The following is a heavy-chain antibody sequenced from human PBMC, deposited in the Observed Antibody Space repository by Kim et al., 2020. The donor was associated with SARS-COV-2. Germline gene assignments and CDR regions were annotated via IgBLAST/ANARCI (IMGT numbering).Heavy chain of an antibody. V-gene: IGHV4-34*01. J-gene: IGHJ4*02. Sequence: LKSRVPISVDTSKNQFSLKLSSVTAADTAVYYCARGGRYDILTGYYPLDYWGQGTLVTVSS. D-gene: IGHD3-9*01. CDR3: ARGGRYDILTGYYPLDY.